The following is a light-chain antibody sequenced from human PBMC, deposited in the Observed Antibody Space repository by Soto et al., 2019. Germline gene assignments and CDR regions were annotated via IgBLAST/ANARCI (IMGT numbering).Light chain of an antibody. Sequence: EIVMTQSPATLSVSPGEGVTLSCRASQSVSGNLAWYQQKRGQAPRLLIYGASTRATGIPARFSGSGSGTAFTLTISGLQSEDFAVYYCQQYNNRPPITFGQGTRLEIK. CDR2: GAS. V-gene: IGKV3-15*01. J-gene: IGKJ5*01. CDR3: QQYNNRPPIT. CDR1: QSVSGN.